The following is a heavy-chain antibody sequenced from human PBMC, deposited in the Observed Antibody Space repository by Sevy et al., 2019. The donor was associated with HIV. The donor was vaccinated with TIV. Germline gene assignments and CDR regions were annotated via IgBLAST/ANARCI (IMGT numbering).Heavy chain of an antibody. J-gene: IGHJ6*02. CDR3: ARDHVKDGDLGDYYYYAMDV. CDR2: ISGSDNTI. CDR1: GFTFSDYY. Sequence: GESLKISCAASGFTFSDYYMSWIRHAPGKGLEWLSYISGSDNTIYYADSVKGRFTISRDNAKNSLYLQMNSLRAEDTDVYYCARDHVKDGDLGDYYYYAMDVWGQGTTVTVSS. D-gene: IGHD4-17*01. V-gene: IGHV3-11*01.